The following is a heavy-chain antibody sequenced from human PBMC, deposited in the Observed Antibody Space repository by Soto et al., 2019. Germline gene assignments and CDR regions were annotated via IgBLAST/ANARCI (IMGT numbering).Heavy chain of an antibody. V-gene: IGHV3-23*01. CDR1: GFTFSSYA. Sequence: GGSLRLSCAASGFTFSSYAMSWVRQAPGKGLEWVSAISGSGGSTYYADSVKGRFTISRDNSKNTLYLQMNSLRSEDTAVYYCARDLADYYGDSNNPYNAFDIWGQGTMVTVSS. J-gene: IGHJ3*02. CDR2: ISGSGGST. D-gene: IGHD3-10*01. CDR3: ARDLADYYGDSNNPYNAFDI.